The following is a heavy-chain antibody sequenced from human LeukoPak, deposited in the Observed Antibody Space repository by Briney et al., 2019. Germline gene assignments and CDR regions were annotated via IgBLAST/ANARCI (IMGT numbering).Heavy chain of an antibody. Sequence: GGSLRLSCAVSGFSFSNYWMSWVRQAPGKGLEWVANIKKDGSATQYVDSVKGRFTISRDNARELLYLQMNSLRAEDTAVYYCAKSAATLWVPYDYWGQGTLVTVSS. D-gene: IGHD6-25*01. CDR2: IKKDGSAT. V-gene: IGHV3-7*03. CDR1: GFSFSNYW. J-gene: IGHJ4*02. CDR3: AKSAATLWVPYDY.